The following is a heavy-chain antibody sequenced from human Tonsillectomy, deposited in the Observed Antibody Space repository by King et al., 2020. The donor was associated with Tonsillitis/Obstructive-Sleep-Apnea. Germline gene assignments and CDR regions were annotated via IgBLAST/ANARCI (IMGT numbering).Heavy chain of an antibody. CDR1: GFTFTNSA. V-gene: IGHV1-58*02. CDR3: AAYAGSGCYGALDAFDI. J-gene: IGHJ3*02. CDR2: IVVGSGNT. Sequence: QLVQSGPEVKKPGTSVKVSCKASGFTFTNSAMQWVRQARGQRLEWIGWIVVGSGNTNYAQKFQERVTITRDMSTSTAYMEVSSLRSEDTAVYYCAAYAGSGCYGALDAFDIWGQGTMVTVSS. D-gene: IGHD3-10*01.